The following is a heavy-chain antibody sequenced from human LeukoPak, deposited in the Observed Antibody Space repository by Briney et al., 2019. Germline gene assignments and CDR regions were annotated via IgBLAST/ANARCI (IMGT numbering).Heavy chain of an antibody. V-gene: IGHV3-53*01. CDR1: GFIVNNNY. D-gene: IGHD3-10*01. CDR2: IYSDGTT. CDR3: ARAKLLWFGELPKREKSFDY. Sequence: GGSLRLSCAASGFIVNNNYMSWVRQAPGKGLEWVSGIYSDGTTYYADSVRGRFTISRDNSKNTLYLQMNSLRAEDTAVYYCARAKLLWFGELPKREKSFDYWGQGILVTVSS. J-gene: IGHJ4*02.